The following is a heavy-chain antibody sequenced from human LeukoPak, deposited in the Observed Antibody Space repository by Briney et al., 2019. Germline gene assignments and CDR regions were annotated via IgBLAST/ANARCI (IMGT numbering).Heavy chain of an antibody. CDR1: GYSFTSYW. Sequence: GESLKISCKGSGYSFTSYWIGWVRQVPGKGLEWMGVIYPGNSDTRYSPSFQGQVTISADKSISTAYLQWSSLRASDTAMYYCATHSCSNTWQGANFDYWGQGTLVTVSS. D-gene: IGHD6-13*01. V-gene: IGHV5-51*01. CDR3: ATHSCSNTWQGANFDY. J-gene: IGHJ4*02. CDR2: IYPGNSDT.